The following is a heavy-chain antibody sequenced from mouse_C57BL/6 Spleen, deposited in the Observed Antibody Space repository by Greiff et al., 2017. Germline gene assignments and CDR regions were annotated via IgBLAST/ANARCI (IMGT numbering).Heavy chain of an antibody. J-gene: IGHJ1*03. CDR1: GYTFTDYE. V-gene: IGHV1-15*01. Sequence: VQLVESGAELVRPGASVTLSCKASGYTFTDYEMHWVKQTPVHGLEWIGAIDPETGGTAYNQKFKGKAILTADKSSSTAYMELRSLTSEDSAVYYCTRSIGYFDVWGTGTTVTVSS. CDR2: IDPETGGT. CDR3: TRSIGYFDV.